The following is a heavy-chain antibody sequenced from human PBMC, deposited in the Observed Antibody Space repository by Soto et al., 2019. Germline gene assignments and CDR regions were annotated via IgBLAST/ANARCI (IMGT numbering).Heavy chain of an antibody. CDR2: IIPILGIA. D-gene: IGHD5-12*01. Sequence: QVQLVQSGAEVKKPGSSVKVSCKASGGTFSSYTISWVRQAPGQGLEWMGRIIPILGIANYAQKFQGRVTITADKSTSTAYMELSSLRSEDTAVYYGAREGYAGYSGYEYRSFDYWGQGTLVTVSS. CDR3: AREGYAGYSGYEYRSFDY. V-gene: IGHV1-69*08. J-gene: IGHJ4*02. CDR1: GGTFSSYT.